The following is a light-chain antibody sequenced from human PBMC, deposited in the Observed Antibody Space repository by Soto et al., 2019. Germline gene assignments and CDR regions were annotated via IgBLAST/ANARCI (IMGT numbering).Light chain of an antibody. V-gene: IGLV1-51*01. CDR3: GAWDGSLGAVV. Sequence: QSVLTQPPSVSAAPGQKVTISCSGSSSNIGNNYVFWYQQLPGTAPKLLIYDNNKRPSGIPDRFSGSKSGTSATLGITGLQTGAEADYYCGAWDGSLGAVVFGGGTKVTVL. CDR1: SSNIGNNY. J-gene: IGLJ2*01. CDR2: DNN.